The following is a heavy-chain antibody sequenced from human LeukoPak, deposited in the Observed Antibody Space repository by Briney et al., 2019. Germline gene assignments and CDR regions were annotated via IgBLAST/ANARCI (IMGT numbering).Heavy chain of an antibody. CDR1: GYSISSGYY. D-gene: IGHD2-2*02. J-gene: IGHJ5*02. CDR2: IYHSGST. CDR3: ARLERYCSSTSCYIKNWFDP. Sequence: SETLSLTCTVSGYSISSGYYWGWIRQPPGKGLEWIGIIYHSGSTYYTPSLKSRVTISVDTSKNQFTLKLSSVTAADTAVYYCARLERYCSSTSCYIKNWFDPWGQGTLVTVSS. V-gene: IGHV4-38-2*02.